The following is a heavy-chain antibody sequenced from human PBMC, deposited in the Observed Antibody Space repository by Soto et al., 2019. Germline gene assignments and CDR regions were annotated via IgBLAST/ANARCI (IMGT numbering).Heavy chain of an antibody. Sequence: QVQLQESGPGLVKPSQTLSLTCTVSGGSISSGGYYWTWIRQHPGKGLEWIGYIYYSGSTYYYPSIKSRVTMTVDTSKNQFSLILSSVTAADTAVYCCARGVYPWGQGTLVTVSS. CDR2: IYYSGST. V-gene: IGHV4-31*03. J-gene: IGHJ5*02. CDR3: ARGVYP. CDR1: GGSISSGGYY.